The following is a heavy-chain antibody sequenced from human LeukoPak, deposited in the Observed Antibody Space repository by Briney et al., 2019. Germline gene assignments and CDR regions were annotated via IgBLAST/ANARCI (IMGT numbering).Heavy chain of an antibody. CDR3: VKGSGGIVFDY. J-gene: IGHJ4*02. CDR2: ISYDGTNK. V-gene: IGHV3-30*18. Sequence: GGSLRLSCAASGFTFSSYGMHWVRQAPGKGLEWVALISYDGTNKYYADSVKGRFTISRDNSKNTLYLQMNSLRAEDTAVYYCVKGSGGIVFDYCGQGALVTVSS. CDR1: GFTFSSYG. D-gene: IGHD3-10*01.